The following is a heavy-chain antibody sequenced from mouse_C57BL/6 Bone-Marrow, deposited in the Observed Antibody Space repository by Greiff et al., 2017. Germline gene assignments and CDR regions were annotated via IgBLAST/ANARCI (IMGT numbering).Heavy chain of an antibody. CDR3: TQALLRRGGYFDY. CDR1: GFNIKDYY. D-gene: IGHD2-12*01. CDR2: IDPEDGDT. J-gene: IGHJ2*01. Sequence: EVKLQESGAELVRPGASVKLSCTASGFNIKDYYMHWVKQRPEQGLEWIGRIDPEDGDTEYAPKFQGKATMTADTSSNTAYLQLSSLTSEDTAVYYCTQALLRRGGYFDYWGQGTTRTVSS. V-gene: IGHV14-1*01.